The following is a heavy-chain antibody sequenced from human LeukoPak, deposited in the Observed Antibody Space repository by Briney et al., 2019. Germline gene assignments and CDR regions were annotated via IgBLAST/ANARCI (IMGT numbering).Heavy chain of an antibody. J-gene: IGHJ5*02. V-gene: IGHV4-4*02. Sequence: PSETLSLTCAVSGGSISSSNWWSWVRQPPGKGLEWIGEIYHSGSTNYNPSLKSRVIISVDKSKNQFSLKLTSVTAADTAVYYCATGGPTRRYCFDPWGQGNLVTVSS. CDR1: GGSISSSNW. CDR3: ATGGPTRRYCFDP. CDR2: IYHSGST. D-gene: IGHD1-26*01.